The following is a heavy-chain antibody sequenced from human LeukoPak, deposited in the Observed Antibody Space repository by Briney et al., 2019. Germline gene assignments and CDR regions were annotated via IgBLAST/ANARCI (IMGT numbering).Heavy chain of an antibody. CDR1: GFTFSSYE. Sequence: PGGSLRLSCAASGFTFSSYEMNWVRQAPGKGPEWISYMSSSGSTIYYADSVKGRFTISRDNAKNSLYLQMNSLRAEDTAVYYCARDPYNGAYSEGYYYYYMDVWGKGTTVTVSS. CDR2: MSSSGSTI. V-gene: IGHV3-48*03. CDR3: ARDPYNGAYSEGYYYYYMDV. D-gene: IGHD1-1*01. J-gene: IGHJ6*03.